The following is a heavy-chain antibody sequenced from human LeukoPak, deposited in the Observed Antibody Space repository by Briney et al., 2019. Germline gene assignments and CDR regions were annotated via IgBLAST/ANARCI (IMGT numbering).Heavy chain of an antibody. CDR1: GGSISSGDNY. J-gene: IGHJ6*02. D-gene: IGHD2-15*01. CDR3: ARDWPGSYYYYGMDV. Sequence: PSETLSLTCSVSGGSISSGDNYWSWIRQPPGKGLEWIGYVYYSGSTSYNPSLKSRVTTSVDTSKNQFSLILSSVTAADTAIYYCARDWPGSYYYYGMDVWGQGTTVTVSS. CDR2: VYYSGST. V-gene: IGHV4-30-4*01.